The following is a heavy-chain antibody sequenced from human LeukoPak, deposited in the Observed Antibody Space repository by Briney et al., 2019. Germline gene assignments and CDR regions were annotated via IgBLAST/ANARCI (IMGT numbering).Heavy chain of an antibody. J-gene: IGHJ4*02. CDR1: GINFRSSG. V-gene: IGHV3-30*02. CDR2: IQNDGSDK. CDR3: AREGGRAAAGRFDY. D-gene: IGHD6-13*01. Sequence: GGSLGLSCAASGINFRSSGMHWVRQAPGKGLEWVTFIQNDGSDKSYAASVKGRFTISRDNSKNTVYLHMNSLRADDTALYYCAREGGRAAAGRFDYWGQGTLVTVSS.